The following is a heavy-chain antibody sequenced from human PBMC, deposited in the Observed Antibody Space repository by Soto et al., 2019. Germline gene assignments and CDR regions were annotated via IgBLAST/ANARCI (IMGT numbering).Heavy chain of an antibody. CDR3: ARDLWGYCGTDCYPLDV. CDR2: MYNTGST. Sequence: QVQLQESGPGLVKPSETLSLTCTVSGGTISRYYWSWIRQPPGKGLEWIGYMYNTGSTVYNPSFKSRFTISGDTSKNQFSLKLNSVTAADTAEYYCARDLWGYCGTDCYPLDVWGQGTTVTVSS. CDR1: GGTISRYY. J-gene: IGHJ6*02. D-gene: IGHD2-21*02. V-gene: IGHV4-59*01.